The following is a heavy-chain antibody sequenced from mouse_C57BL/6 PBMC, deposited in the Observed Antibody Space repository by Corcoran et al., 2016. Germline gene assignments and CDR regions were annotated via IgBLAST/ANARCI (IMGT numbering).Heavy chain of an antibody. J-gene: IGHJ3*01. Sequence: QVQLQQSGTELVKPGASVKLSCKASGYTFTSYDTTWVTQRPGQGLGWIGWIYPRDGSTKYNEKFKGKATLTVDTSSSTAYMELHSLTSEDSAVYFCARMTDGYYVRFAYWGQGTLVTVSA. D-gene: IGHD2-3*01. CDR3: ARMTDGYYVRFAY. CDR2: IYPRDGST. CDR1: GYTFTSYD. V-gene: IGHV1-85*01.